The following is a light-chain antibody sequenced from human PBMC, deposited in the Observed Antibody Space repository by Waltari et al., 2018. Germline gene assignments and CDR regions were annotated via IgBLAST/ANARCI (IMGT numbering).Light chain of an antibody. CDR3: CSYTASDVV. V-gene: IGLV2-23*02. Sequence: QSALTQPASVSGSPGQSITISCTGTSSDVGSYNLVSWYQQHPGKAPKLIFYEVTKRPSGVSNRFSGSNSGNTASLTISGLQAEDEGDYYCCSYTASDVVFGGGTKLTVL. CDR1: SSDVGSYNL. J-gene: IGLJ2*01. CDR2: EVT.